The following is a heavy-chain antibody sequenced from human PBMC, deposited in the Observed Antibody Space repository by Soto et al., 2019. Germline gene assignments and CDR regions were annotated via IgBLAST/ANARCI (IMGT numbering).Heavy chain of an antibody. Sequence: GGSLRLSCAASGFTVSSNYMSWVRQAPGKGLEWVSVIYSGGSTYYADSVKGRFTISRHNSKNTLYLQMNSLRAEDTAVYYCARARGDFWSGFPRWAAPYYMDVWGQGTTVTVSS. D-gene: IGHD3-3*01. CDR2: IYSGGST. CDR1: GFTVSSNY. CDR3: ARARGDFWSGFPRWAAPYYMDV. J-gene: IGHJ6*03. V-gene: IGHV3-53*04.